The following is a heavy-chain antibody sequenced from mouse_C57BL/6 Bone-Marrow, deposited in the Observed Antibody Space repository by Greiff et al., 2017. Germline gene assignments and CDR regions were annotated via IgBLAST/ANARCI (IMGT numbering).Heavy chain of an antibody. V-gene: IGHV3-6*01. CDR2: ISYDGSN. CDR3: AREHPYNYEEACFAY. Sequence: EVQLQQSGPGLVKPSQSLSLTCSVTGYSITSGYYWNWIRQFPGNKLEWMGYISYDGSNNYNPSLKNRISITRATSKNQFFLKLNSVTTEDTATYYCAREHPYNYEEACFAYWGQGTLVTVSA. D-gene: IGHD1-1*01. CDR1: GYSITSGYY. J-gene: IGHJ3*01.